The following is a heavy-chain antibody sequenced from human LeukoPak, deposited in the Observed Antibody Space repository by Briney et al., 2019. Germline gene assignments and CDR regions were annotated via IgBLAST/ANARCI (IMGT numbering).Heavy chain of an antibody. Sequence: PSETLSLTCALYGGSFSGYYWSWVRQPPGKGLEWIGEIHHSGSTNYNPSLKSRVTISVDTSKNQFSLKLTSVTAADTAVYYCARAPEYGLYYFDYWGQGTLVTVSS. J-gene: IGHJ4*02. CDR3: ARAPEYGLYYFDY. D-gene: IGHD1-14*01. CDR1: GGSFSGYY. V-gene: IGHV4-34*01. CDR2: IHHSGST.